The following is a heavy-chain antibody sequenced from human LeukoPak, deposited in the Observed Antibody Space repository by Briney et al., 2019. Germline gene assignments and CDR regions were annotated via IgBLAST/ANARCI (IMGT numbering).Heavy chain of an antibody. CDR3: ARAGLAGYFDL. V-gene: IGHV4-34*01. CDR1: GGSFSGYY. D-gene: IGHD3-16*01. CDR2: INHSGST. Sequence: SETLSLTCAVYGGSFSGYYWSWIRQPPGKGLEWIGEINHSGSTNYNPSLKSRVTISVDTSKNQFSLKLSSVTAADTAVYYCARAGLAGYFDLWGRGTLVTVSS. J-gene: IGHJ2*01.